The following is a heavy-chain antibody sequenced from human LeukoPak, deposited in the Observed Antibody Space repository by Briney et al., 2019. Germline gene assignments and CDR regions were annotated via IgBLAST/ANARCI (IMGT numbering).Heavy chain of an antibody. V-gene: IGHV1-8*01. CDR2: MNPNSGNT. D-gene: IGHD2-21*01. Sequence: ASVKVSCKASGYTFTSYDINWVRQATRQGLEWMGWMNPNSGNTGYAQKFQGRVTMTRNTSISTAYMELSSLRSEDTAVYYCARGRFPLYCGGDCYRAGWFDPWGQGTLVTVSS. CDR3: ARGRFPLYCGGDCYRAGWFDP. J-gene: IGHJ5*02. CDR1: GYTFTSYD.